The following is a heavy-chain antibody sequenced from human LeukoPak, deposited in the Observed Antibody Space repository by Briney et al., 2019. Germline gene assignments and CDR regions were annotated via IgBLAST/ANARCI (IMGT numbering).Heavy chain of an antibody. J-gene: IGHJ4*02. V-gene: IGHV4-59*08. D-gene: IGHD5-12*01. CDR2: VYYSGTT. CDR1: GGSISGYY. CDR3: ARHLYSGYDRVFDY. Sequence: SESLSLTCTVSGGSISGYYWIWIRQPPGKGREWGGYVYYSGTTNYNTSLKSRVTISVDTSKNQFSLKLSSVTAADTAVYFCARHLYSGYDRVFDYWGQGCLVTVSS.